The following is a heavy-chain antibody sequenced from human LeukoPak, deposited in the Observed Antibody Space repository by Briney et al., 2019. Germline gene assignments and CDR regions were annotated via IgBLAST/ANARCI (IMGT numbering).Heavy chain of an antibody. CDR1: GFTFSSYS. CDR2: ITGSISFI. V-gene: IGHV3-21*05. D-gene: IGHD3-22*01. Sequence: GGSLRLSCAASGFTFSSYSMNWVRQAPGKGLEWVSYITGSISFIHYADSVKGRFTISRDNSKNTLYLQMNSLRAEDTAVYYCARSYSKWFYDAFDIWGQGTMVTVSS. CDR3: ARSYSKWFYDAFDI. J-gene: IGHJ3*02.